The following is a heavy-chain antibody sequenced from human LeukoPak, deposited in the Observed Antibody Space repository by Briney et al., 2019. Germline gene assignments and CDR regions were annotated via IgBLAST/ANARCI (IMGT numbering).Heavy chain of an antibody. CDR3: AKDPGYSSSSSLDY. Sequence: QPGRSLRLSCAASRFTFDDYAMHWVRQAPGKGLEWVSGISWNSGSIGYADSVKGRFTISRDNAKDSLYLQMNSLRAEDTALYYCAKDPGYSSSSSLDYWGQGTLVTVPS. V-gene: IGHV3-9*01. CDR2: ISWNSGSI. CDR1: RFTFDDYA. D-gene: IGHD6-13*01. J-gene: IGHJ4*02.